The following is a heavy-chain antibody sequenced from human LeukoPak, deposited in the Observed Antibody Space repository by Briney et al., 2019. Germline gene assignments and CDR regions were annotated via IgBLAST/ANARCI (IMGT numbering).Heavy chain of an antibody. D-gene: IGHD6-19*01. V-gene: IGHV3-23*02. CDR1: GFTYSSYT. Sequence: GGSLILACAASGFTYSSYTMLWVRQAPGMGLEWVSAIDGSGVTSFYGDSVKARFTISRDNSKNTLYLQMNSLRAEDTALYYCAKRVAEQSTSWYIDIWGLGTMVTVSS. J-gene: IGHJ3*02. CDR3: AKRVAEQSTSWYIDI. CDR2: IDGSGVTS.